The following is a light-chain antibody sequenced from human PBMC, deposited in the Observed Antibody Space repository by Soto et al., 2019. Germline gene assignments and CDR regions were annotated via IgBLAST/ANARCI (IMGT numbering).Light chain of an antibody. CDR1: SSNIEAGYD. CDR2: GNS. CDR3: QSYDSSLSGSVV. Sequence: QSVLTQPPSVSGAPGQRVTISCTGSSSNIEAGYDVHWYQHLPGTAPKLLIYGNSNRPSGVPDRFSGSKSGTSASLAIIGLQAEDEADYYCQSYDSSLSGSVVFGGGTQLTVL. V-gene: IGLV1-40*01. J-gene: IGLJ2*01.